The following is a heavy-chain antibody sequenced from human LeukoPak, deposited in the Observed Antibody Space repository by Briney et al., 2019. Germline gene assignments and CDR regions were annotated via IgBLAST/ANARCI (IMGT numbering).Heavy chain of an antibody. CDR2: IYSGGSS. CDR3: ATRPDGNDVPYFDY. CDR1: GLTVGFMC. Sequence: GGSLRLSCAASGLTVGFMCMSWVRQAPGKGLEWVSIIYSGGSSYYADSVKGRFIVSRDTSKNTLYLQMNSLRAEDTAVYYCATRPDGNDVPYFDYWGQGTLVTVSS. J-gene: IGHJ4*02. D-gene: IGHD5-12*01. V-gene: IGHV3-66*01.